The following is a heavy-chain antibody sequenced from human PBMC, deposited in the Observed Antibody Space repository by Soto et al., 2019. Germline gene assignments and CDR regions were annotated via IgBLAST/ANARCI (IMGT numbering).Heavy chain of an antibody. V-gene: IGHV1-69*01. CDR3: ARDGGRHAGGIDY. D-gene: IGHD1-26*01. CDR2: IIPIFGTS. J-gene: IGHJ4*02. CDR1: GGTFSSYS. Sequence: QVQLVQSGAEVKKPGSSVKVSCKASGGTFSSYSINWVRQAPGQGLEWMGEIIPIFGTSNYAQKFQSGVTITADESTSTAYMELSSLRSEDTAVYYCARDGGRHAGGIDYWGQGTLVTVSS.